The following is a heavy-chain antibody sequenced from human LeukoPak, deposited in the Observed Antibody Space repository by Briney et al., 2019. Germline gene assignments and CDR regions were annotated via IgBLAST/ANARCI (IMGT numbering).Heavy chain of an antibody. Sequence: PSETLSLTCAVSDDSFSSHYWTWIRQPPGKGLEWIGDISYIGSTNYNPSLKSRVTISIDTSKNQFSLKRSSVTAADTAVYYCARDLVRVTKGFDIWGQGTMVSVSS. V-gene: IGHV4-59*11. CDR1: DDSFSSHY. J-gene: IGHJ3*02. CDR2: ISYIGST. CDR3: ARDLVRVTKGFDI. D-gene: IGHD4-17*01.